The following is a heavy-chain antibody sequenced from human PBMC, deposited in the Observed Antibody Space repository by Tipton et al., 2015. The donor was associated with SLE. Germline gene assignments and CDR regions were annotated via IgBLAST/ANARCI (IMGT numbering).Heavy chain of an antibody. CDR1: GYSISSGYF. V-gene: IGHV4-38-2*01. Sequence: LRLSCSVSGYSISSGYFWGWIRQPPGKGLEWIGSTCHSGSTYHNPSLKSRVTISVDTSKNQFSLKLSSVTAADTAVYYCARHPIYEFGSGRWVDLWGRGTRVTVSS. CDR3: ARHPIYEFGSGRWVDL. CDR2: TCHSGST. D-gene: IGHD3-3*01. J-gene: IGHJ2*01.